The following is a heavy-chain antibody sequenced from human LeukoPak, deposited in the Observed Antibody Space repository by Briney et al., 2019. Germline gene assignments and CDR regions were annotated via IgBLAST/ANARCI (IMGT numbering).Heavy chain of an antibody. V-gene: IGHV1-69*06. D-gene: IGHD3-22*01. Sequence: SVKVSCKASGGTFSSYAISWVRQAPGQGLEWMGGIIPIFGTANYAQKFQGRVTITADRSTSTAYMELSSLRSEDTAVYYCARDNYSSGYVTFDYWGQGTLVTVSS. CDR3: ARDNYSSGYVTFDY. J-gene: IGHJ4*02. CDR2: IIPIFGTA. CDR1: GGTFSSYA.